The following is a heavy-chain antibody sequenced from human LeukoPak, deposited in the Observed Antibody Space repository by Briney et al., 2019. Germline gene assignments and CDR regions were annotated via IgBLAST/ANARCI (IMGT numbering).Heavy chain of an antibody. CDR2: ISYDGSNK. Sequence: GGSLRLSCAASGFTFSSYAMHWVRQAPGKGLEWVAVISYDGSNKYYADSVKGRFTISRDNSKNTLYLQMNSLRAEDTAVYYCARDKGDYYDSSGYTYDYWGQGTLVTVSS. D-gene: IGHD3-22*01. CDR1: GFTFSSYA. V-gene: IGHV3-30-3*01. J-gene: IGHJ4*02. CDR3: ARDKGDYYDSSGYTYDY.